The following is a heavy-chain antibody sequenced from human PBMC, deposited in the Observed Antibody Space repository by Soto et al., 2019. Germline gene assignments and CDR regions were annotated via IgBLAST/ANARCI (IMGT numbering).Heavy chain of an antibody. Sequence: QVQLVQSGAEVKKPGSSVKVPCKVSGGTFSSYTITWVRQAPGQGLEWMGRIVPILDKTNYAPEFQGRLKITADKSSTTAFMELSGLRFEDSAIYYCARAVSIQVPAPLGSWGQGTLVTVSS. CDR1: GGTFSSYT. CDR2: IVPILDKT. J-gene: IGHJ5*02. D-gene: IGHD2-2*01. V-gene: IGHV1-69*08. CDR3: ARAVSIQVPAPLGS.